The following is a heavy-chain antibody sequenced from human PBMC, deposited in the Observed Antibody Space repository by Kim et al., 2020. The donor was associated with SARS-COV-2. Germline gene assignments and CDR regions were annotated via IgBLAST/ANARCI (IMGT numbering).Heavy chain of an antibody. Sequence: GGSLRLSCAASGFTFSSYGMHWVRQAPGKGLEWMAVISYDGSNKYYADSVKGRFTISRDNSKNTLYLQMNSLRAEDTAVYYCAKDPNYYDSSGYYGYWGQGTLVTVSS. V-gene: IGHV3-30*18. CDR1: GFTFSSYG. J-gene: IGHJ4*02. D-gene: IGHD3-22*01. CDR3: AKDPNYYDSSGYYGY. CDR2: ISYDGSNK.